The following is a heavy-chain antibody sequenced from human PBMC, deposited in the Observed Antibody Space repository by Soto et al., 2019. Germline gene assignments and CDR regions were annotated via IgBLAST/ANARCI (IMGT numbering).Heavy chain of an antibody. CDR3: AKARRPFYGMDV. CDR1: GFTFTSYS. J-gene: IGHJ6*02. V-gene: IGHV3-48*01. CDR2: ISGSSTTI. Sequence: GXLRLSCVVTGFTFTSYSMNWVRQAPGKGLEWVSHISGSSTTIYYADSVKGRFTISRDNSKNTLYLQMNSLRAGDTAVYYCAKARRPFYGMDVWGQGTTVTVSS.